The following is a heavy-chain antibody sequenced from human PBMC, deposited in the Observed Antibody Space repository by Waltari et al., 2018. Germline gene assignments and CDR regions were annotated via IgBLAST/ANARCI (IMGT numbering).Heavy chain of an antibody. J-gene: IGHJ3*02. CDR2: ISSSSTI. V-gene: IGHV3-48*01. D-gene: IGHD3-16*01. CDR1: GFTFSSYS. Sequence: EVQLVESGGGLVQPGGSLRLSCAASGFTFSSYSMNGVRQAPGKGLEWVSYISSSSTIYYADSGKGRFTISRDNAKNSLYLQMNSLRAEDTAVYYCARDGGCFDIWGQGTMVTVSS. CDR3: ARDGGCFDI.